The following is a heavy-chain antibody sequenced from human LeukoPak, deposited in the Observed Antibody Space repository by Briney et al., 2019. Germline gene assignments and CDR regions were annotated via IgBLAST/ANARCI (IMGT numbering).Heavy chain of an antibody. CDR1: GYTFTGYY. J-gene: IGHJ4*02. Sequence: ASVKVSCKASGYTFTGYYMHWVRQAPGQGLEWMGWINPNSGGTNYAQKFQGRVTMTRDTSTSTVYMELSSLSSEDTAVYYCARDGAGNEPFDYWGQGTLVTVSS. V-gene: IGHV1-2*02. CDR2: INPNSGGT. CDR3: ARDGAGNEPFDY. D-gene: IGHD1-26*01.